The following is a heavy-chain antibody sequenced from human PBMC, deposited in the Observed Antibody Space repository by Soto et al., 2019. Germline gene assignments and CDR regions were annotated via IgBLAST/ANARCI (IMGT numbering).Heavy chain of an antibody. CDR1: GYTFTGYY. CDR2: INPNSGGT. Sequence: GASVKVSCKASGYTFTGYYMHWVRQAPGQGLEWMGWINPNSGGTNYAQKFQGRVAMTRDTSISTAYMELSRLRSDDTAVYYCARDPVPRDYYYNMDVWGQGTTVTVSS. CDR3: ARDPVPRDYYYNMDV. J-gene: IGHJ6*02. V-gene: IGHV1-2*02. D-gene: IGHD3-10*01.